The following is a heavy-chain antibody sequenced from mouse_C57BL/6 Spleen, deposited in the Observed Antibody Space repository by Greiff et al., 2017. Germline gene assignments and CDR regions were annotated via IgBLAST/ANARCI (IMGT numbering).Heavy chain of an antibody. V-gene: IGHV1-72*01. Sequence: QVQLKQPGAELVKPGASVKLSCKASGYTFTSYWMHWVKQRPGRGLEWIGRIDPNSGGTKYNEKFKSKATLTVDKPSSTAYMQLSSLTSEDSAVYYCARSGYDYDLYWYFDGWGTGTTVTVSS. D-gene: IGHD2-4*01. CDR2: IDPNSGGT. CDR3: ARSGYDYDLYWYFDG. CDR1: GYTFTSYW. J-gene: IGHJ1*03.